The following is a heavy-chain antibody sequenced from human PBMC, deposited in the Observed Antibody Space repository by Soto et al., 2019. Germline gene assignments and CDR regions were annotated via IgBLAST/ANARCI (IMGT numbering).Heavy chain of an antibody. V-gene: IGHV4-34*01. Sequence: SETLSLTCAVYGGSFSGYYWSWIRQPPGKGLEWIGEINHSGSTNYNPSLKSRLTISVDTSKNRFSLRLSSVTAADTAMYYCARDLGGPNDYWGQGTLVTVSS. CDR3: ARDLGGPNDY. J-gene: IGHJ4*02. D-gene: IGHD3-16*01. CDR1: GGSFSGYY. CDR2: INHSGST.